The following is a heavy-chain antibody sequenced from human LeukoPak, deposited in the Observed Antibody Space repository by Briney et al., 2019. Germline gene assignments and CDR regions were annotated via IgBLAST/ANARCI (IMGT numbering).Heavy chain of an antibody. Sequence: PETLSLTCTVSGGSISSYYWTWIRQPAGKGLEWIGHIFTTGPGSYNPSLRSRVTISRDTSRNEFSLSLNSVTAADTAVYYCAGSWNAEGSFDPWGQGTLVTVSS. V-gene: IGHV4-4*07. CDR3: AGSWNAEGSFDP. CDR2: IFTTGPG. J-gene: IGHJ5*02. D-gene: IGHD1-1*01. CDR1: GGSISSYY.